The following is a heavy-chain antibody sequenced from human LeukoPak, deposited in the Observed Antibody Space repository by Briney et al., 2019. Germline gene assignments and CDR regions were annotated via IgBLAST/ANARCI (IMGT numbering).Heavy chain of an antibody. Sequence: GGSLRLSCAASGFTFSSYSMNWVRQAPGKGLEWVSSISSSSSYIYYADSVKGRFTISRDNAKNSLYLQMNSLRAEDMAVYYCARSYCSSSSCYTGRYYFDYWGQGTLVTVSS. D-gene: IGHD2-2*02. V-gene: IGHV3-21*01. CDR1: GFTFSSYS. J-gene: IGHJ4*02. CDR2: ISSSSSYI. CDR3: ARSYCSSSSCYTGRYYFDY.